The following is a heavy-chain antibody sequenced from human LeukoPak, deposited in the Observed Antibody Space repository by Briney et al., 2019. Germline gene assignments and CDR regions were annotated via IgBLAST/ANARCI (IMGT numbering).Heavy chain of an antibody. CDR3: ERHRWTDLAYFDYMDV. V-gene: IGHV5-51*01. CDR1: GNNFATYW. D-gene: IGHD3/OR15-3a*01. Sequence: GESLKISCKASGNNFATYWIAWVRQMPGKGLEWVAIIFPADSETKYSPSFRGQVTISADKSISTAYLQWSSLKASDTAMYYCERHRWTDLAYFDYMDVWGKGTTVTVSS. CDR2: IFPADSET. J-gene: IGHJ6*03.